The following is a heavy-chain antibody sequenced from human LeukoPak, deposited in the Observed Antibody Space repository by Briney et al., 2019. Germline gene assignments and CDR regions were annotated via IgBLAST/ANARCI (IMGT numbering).Heavy chain of an antibody. CDR2: INHSGST. V-gene: IGHV4-34*01. J-gene: IGHJ4*02. D-gene: IGHD6-6*01. CDR3: ARSGRSARHFDY. CDR1: GGSFSGYY. Sequence: SETLSLTCAVYGGSFSGYYRSWIRQPPGKGLEWIGEINHSGSTNYNPSLKSRVTISVDTSKNQFSLKLSSVTAADTAVYYCARSGRSARHFDYWGQGTLVTVSS.